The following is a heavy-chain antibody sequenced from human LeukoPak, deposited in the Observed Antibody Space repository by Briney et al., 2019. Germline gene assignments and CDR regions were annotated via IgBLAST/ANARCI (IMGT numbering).Heavy chain of an antibody. J-gene: IGHJ4*02. Sequence: SETLSLTCTVSGGSISSSSYYWGWIRQPPGKGLEWIGSIYYSGSTYYNPSLKSRVTISVDTSKNQFSLKLSSVTAADTAVYYWGRWEGSGVGATLTYFDYWGQGTLVTVSS. D-gene: IGHD1-26*01. V-gene: IGHV4-39*01. CDR3: GRWEGSGVGATLTYFDY. CDR2: IYYSGST. CDR1: GGSISSSSYY.